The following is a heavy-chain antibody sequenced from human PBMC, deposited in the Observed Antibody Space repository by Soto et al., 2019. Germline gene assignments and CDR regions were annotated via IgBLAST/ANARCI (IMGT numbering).Heavy chain of an antibody. CDR2: IYYSGST. Sequence: SETLSPTCTVSGVSLSSSSYYWGWIRQPPGKGLEWIGSIYYSGSTYYNPSLKSRVTISVDTSKNQFSLKLSSVTAADTAVYYCASPVVVVPADHMDVWGKGTTVTVSS. J-gene: IGHJ6*03. CDR1: GVSLSSSSYY. D-gene: IGHD2-2*01. V-gene: IGHV4-39*01. CDR3: ASPVVVVPADHMDV.